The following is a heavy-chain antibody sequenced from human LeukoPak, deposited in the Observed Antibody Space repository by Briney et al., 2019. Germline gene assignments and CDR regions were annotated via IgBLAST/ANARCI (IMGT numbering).Heavy chain of an antibody. CDR3: ARDSRGYFYAQIDY. D-gene: IGHD5-18*01. J-gene: IGHJ4*02. CDR2: MAQTGDR. V-gene: IGHV4-38-2*01. Sequence: AETLSLTCDVSGYSIGTGDYWGWIRQPPGKGLEWIGSMAQTGDRYYNPSLKDRVTISVDTSKNQFSLNLRSVTAADTAVYYCARDSRGYFYAQIDYWGQGTQVSASS. CDR1: GYSIGTGDY.